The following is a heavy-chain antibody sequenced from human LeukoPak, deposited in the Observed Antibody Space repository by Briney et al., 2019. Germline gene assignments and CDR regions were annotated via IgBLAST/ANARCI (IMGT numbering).Heavy chain of an antibody. Sequence: GASVKVSCKASGYTFTGYYMHWVRQAPGQGLEWMGWINPNSGGTNYAQKFQGRVTMTRDTSISTAYMKLSRLRSDDTAVYYCARERSSSWYRNWFDPWGQGTLVTVSS. V-gene: IGHV1-2*02. J-gene: IGHJ5*02. CDR3: ARERSSSWYRNWFDP. CDR2: INPNSGGT. D-gene: IGHD6-13*01. CDR1: GYTFTGYY.